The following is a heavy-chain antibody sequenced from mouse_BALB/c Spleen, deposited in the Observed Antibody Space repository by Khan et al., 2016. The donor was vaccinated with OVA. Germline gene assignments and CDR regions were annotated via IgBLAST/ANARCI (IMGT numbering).Heavy chain of an antibody. J-gene: IGHJ3*01. D-gene: IGHD2-1*01. CDR2: INPSTDYT. CDR1: GYTFISYW. CDR3: ARRGLYGIFVY. Sequence: QVQLKESGTELAKPGASVKMSCKASGYTFISYWMHWVKQRPGQGLEWIGYINPSTDYTEYNQKFKDKATLTTDKSSNTAYMQLSSLTSEDSACYYCARRGLYGIFVYWGQGTRLTVSA. V-gene: IGHV1-7*01.